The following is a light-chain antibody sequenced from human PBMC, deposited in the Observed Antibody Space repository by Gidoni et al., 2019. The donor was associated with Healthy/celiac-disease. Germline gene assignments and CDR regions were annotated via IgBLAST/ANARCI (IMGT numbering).Light chain of an antibody. Sequence: EIVLTQSPGTMSLSPGERATLSCKASQSVSSSYLAWYQQKPGQAPRLLIYGASSRATGIPDRFSGSVSGTDFTLTISSLEPEDFAVYYCQQYGSSPLYTFXXXTKLEIK. CDR3: QQYGSSPLYT. CDR1: QSVSSSY. V-gene: IGKV3-20*01. J-gene: IGKJ2*01. CDR2: GAS.